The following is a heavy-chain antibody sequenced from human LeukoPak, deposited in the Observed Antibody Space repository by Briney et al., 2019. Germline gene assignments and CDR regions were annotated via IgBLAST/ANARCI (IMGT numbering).Heavy chain of an antibody. CDR3: ARDHSGSYYRRHDARGAFDI. D-gene: IGHD1-26*01. Sequence: GGSLRLSCAASGFTFSDYYMSWIRQAPGKGLEWVSYISSSGSTIYYADSVKGRFTISRDNAKNSLYLQMNSLRAEDMAVYYCARDHSGSYYRRHDARGAFDIWGQGTMVTVSS. CDR1: GFTFSDYY. V-gene: IGHV3-11*04. CDR2: ISSSGSTI. J-gene: IGHJ3*02.